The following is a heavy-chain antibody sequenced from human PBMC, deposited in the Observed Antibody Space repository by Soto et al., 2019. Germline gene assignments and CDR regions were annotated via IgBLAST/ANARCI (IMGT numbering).Heavy chain of an antibody. Sequence: QVQLVQSGAEVKKPGASVKVSCKASGDTFTDYYIHWVRQAPGQGLEWMGKVNPSGGHTTYAQHFLGRMTMTRDTSTSTLYMGLTSLTSEDTAVYYCARGGHVVVVTAALDYWGQGTLVTVSS. D-gene: IGHD2-21*02. V-gene: IGHV1-46*01. CDR1: GDTFTDYY. CDR2: VNPSGGHT. J-gene: IGHJ4*02. CDR3: ARGGHVVVVTAALDY.